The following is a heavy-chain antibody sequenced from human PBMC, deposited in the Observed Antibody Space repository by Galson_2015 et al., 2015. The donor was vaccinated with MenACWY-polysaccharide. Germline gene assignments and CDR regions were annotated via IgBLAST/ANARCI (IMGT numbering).Heavy chain of an antibody. D-gene: IGHD3-3*01. CDR1: GFTFSAYS. Sequence: SLRLSCAASGFTFSAYSMNWVRQAPGKGLEWISYISSSGTITYDADSVVGRFTISRDNAQNSLSLQMDSLRDEDTAVYYCARGPLYDSWRERPIDDRGYDDWGQGTLVTVSS. CDR2: ISSSGTIT. V-gene: IGHV3-48*02. CDR3: ARGPLYDSWRERPIDDRGYDD. J-gene: IGHJ4*02.